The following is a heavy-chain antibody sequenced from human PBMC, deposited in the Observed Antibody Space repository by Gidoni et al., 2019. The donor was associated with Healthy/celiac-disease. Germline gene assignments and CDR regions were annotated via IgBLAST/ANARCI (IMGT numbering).Heavy chain of an antibody. V-gene: IGHV3-30*18. Sequence: VQLVESGGGVVQPGRSLRLSCAASGFPFSSYGMHWVRQAPGKGLEWVAVISYDGSNKYYADSVKGRFTISRDNSKNTLYLQMNSLRAEDTAVYYCAKGLAYCGGDCSADFDYWGQGTLVTVSS. CDR1: GFPFSSYG. D-gene: IGHD2-21*02. J-gene: IGHJ4*02. CDR2: ISYDGSNK. CDR3: AKGLAYCGGDCSADFDY.